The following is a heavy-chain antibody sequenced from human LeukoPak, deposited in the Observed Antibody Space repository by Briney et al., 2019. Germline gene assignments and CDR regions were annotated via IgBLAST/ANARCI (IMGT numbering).Heavy chain of an antibody. CDR2: IYSSGSA. CDR3: ARTRTYADYADF. D-gene: IGHD4-17*01. CDR1: GGSISTYY. J-gene: IGHJ4*02. Sequence: SETLSVTCTVSGGSISTYYWSWIRQPPGKGLEWIGFIYSSGSANYNPSLMSRVTMSVDTSKNQFSLKLSSVTAADTAVYYCARTRTYADYADFWGQGTLVTVSS. V-gene: IGHV4-59*01.